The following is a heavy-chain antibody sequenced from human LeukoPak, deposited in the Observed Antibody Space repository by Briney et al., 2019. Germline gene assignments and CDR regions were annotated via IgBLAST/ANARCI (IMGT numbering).Heavy chain of an antibody. J-gene: IGHJ5*02. CDR1: GGSISSGDYY. CDR3: ARYVLRFVEWSNNWFDP. V-gene: IGHV4-30-4*08. D-gene: IGHD3-3*01. CDR2: IYYSGST. Sequence: SQTLSLTCTVSGGSISSGDYYWSWLRQPPGKGLEWIRYIYYSGSTYYNPSLKSRVTISVDTSKNQFSLKLSSVTAADTAVYYCARYVLRFVEWSNNWFDPWGQGTLVTVSS.